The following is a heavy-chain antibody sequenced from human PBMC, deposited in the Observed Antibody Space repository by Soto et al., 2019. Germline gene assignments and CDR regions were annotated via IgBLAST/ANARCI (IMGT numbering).Heavy chain of an antibody. J-gene: IGHJ5*02. CDR3: VRHLENGWFDP. Sequence: GGSLRLSCAASGFTLSHHVMDWVRQAPGKGLEWVAFLNEDSSNIYYAGSVRGRFTISRDNAKNSLFLQMDSLRAEDTAVYYCVRHLENGWFDPWGQGTLVTVSS. V-gene: IGHV3-48*01. D-gene: IGHD1-1*01. CDR1: GFTLSHHV. CDR2: LNEDSSNI.